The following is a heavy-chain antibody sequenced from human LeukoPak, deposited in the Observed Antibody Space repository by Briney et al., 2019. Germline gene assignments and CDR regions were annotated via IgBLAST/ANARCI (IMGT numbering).Heavy chain of an antibody. CDR3: ASGSLGDGYGVGDYYQYMDV. V-gene: IGHV1-69*05. Sequence: SVKVSCKASGGTFNSYAISWVRQAPGRGLEWMGGIMPLFGTANYAQGFQGRVTFTTDESASTAYMEVSSLRSEDTAVYYCASGSLGDGYGVGDYYQYMDVWGKGTTVTVSS. J-gene: IGHJ6*03. D-gene: IGHD5-24*01. CDR1: GGTFNSYA. CDR2: IMPLFGTA.